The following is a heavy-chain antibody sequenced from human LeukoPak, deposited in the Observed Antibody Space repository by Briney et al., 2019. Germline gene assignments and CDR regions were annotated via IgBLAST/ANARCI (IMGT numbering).Heavy chain of an antibody. CDR2: ISGDGDSP. V-gene: IGHV3-23*01. D-gene: IGHD3-3*01. J-gene: IGHJ4*02. CDR3: AKDHRLYDFWSGTYFDY. Sequence: GGSLRLSCAASGFTFSSFAMNWVRQAPGKGLEWVSGISGDGDSPYYADSVKGRFTISRDNSKNTLSLQMNSLRAEDTAVYYCAKDHRLYDFWSGTYFDYWGQGTLVTVSS. CDR1: GFTFSSFA.